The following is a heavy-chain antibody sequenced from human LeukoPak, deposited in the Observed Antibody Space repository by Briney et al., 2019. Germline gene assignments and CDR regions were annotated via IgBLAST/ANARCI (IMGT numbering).Heavy chain of an antibody. CDR2: ISGSGGST. V-gene: IGHV3-23*01. CDR3: AKVMDFGVVLYYFDY. Sequence: PGGSLRLSCAASGFTFSSYGMNWVRQAPGRGLEWVSAISGSGGSTYYADSVKGRFTISRDNSKNTLYLQMSSLRAEDTAVYYCAKVMDFGVVLYYFDYWGQGTLVTVSS. CDR1: GFTFSSYG. J-gene: IGHJ4*02. D-gene: IGHD3-3*01.